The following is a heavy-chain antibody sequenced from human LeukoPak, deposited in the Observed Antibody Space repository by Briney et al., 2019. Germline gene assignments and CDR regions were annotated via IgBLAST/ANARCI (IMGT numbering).Heavy chain of an antibody. CDR2: MSPNSGNT. D-gene: IGHD6-19*01. CDR1: GYTFTSYD. Sequence: ASVKVSCKASGYTFTSYDINWVRQATGQGLEWMGWMSPNSGNTGYAQKFQGRVTMTRDTSISAAYMELSRLRSDDTAVYYCARVFSFDSSGWYFFDYWGQGTLVTVSS. V-gene: IGHV1-8*01. J-gene: IGHJ4*02. CDR3: ARVFSFDSSGWYFFDY.